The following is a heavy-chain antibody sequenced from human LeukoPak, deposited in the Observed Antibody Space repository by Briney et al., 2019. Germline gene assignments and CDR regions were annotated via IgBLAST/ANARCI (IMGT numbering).Heavy chain of an antibody. V-gene: IGHV4-59*01. Sequence: SETLSLTCSVSGGSISTYYWSWIRQPPGKGLEWIGYIYYTGTTNYNPSLRSRVTMSVDTSRKQFSLRLSSVTAADTAVYYCAREDPQTTVPEGMDVWGHGTTVIVSS. CDR3: AREDPQTTVPEGMDV. CDR1: GGSISTYY. J-gene: IGHJ6*02. CDR2: IYYTGTT. D-gene: IGHD4-17*01.